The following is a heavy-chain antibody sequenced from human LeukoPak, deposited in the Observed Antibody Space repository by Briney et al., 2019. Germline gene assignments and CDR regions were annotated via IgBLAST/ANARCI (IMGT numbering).Heavy chain of an antibody. CDR1: GGTFSSYA. Sequence: ASVKVSCKASGGTFSSYAISWVRQAPGQGLEWMGRIIPILGIANYAQKFQGRVTITADKSTSTAYMELSSLRSEDTAVYYCASEDYYDSSGYLPADYWGQGTLVTVSS. J-gene: IGHJ4*02. V-gene: IGHV1-69*04. CDR3: ASEDYYDSSGYLPADY. D-gene: IGHD3-22*01. CDR2: IIPILGIA.